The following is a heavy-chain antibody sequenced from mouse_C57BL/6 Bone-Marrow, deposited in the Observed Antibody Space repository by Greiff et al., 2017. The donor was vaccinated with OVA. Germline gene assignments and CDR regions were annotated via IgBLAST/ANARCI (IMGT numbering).Heavy chain of an antibody. V-gene: IGHV1-26*01. D-gene: IGHD1-1*01. CDR2: INPNNGGT. J-gene: IGHJ3*01. CDR3: AKGGFIYYYGSSWFAY. Sequence: EVQLQQSGPELVKPGASVKISCKASGYTFTDYYMNWVKQSHGKSLEWIGDINPNNGGTSYNQKFKGKATLTVDKSSSTAYMELRSLTSEDSAVYYGAKGGFIYYYGSSWFAYWGQGTLVTVSA. CDR1: GYTFTDYY.